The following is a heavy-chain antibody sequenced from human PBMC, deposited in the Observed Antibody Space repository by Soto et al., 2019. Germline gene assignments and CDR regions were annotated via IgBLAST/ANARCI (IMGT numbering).Heavy chain of an antibody. CDR1: GGSISSYY. D-gene: IGHD6-13*01. V-gene: IGHV4-59*08. CDR2: IYYSGST. J-gene: IGHJ2*01. CDR3: ARLFPGYSRWTLWVYFDL. Sequence: QVQLQESGPGLVKPSETLSLTCTVSGGSISSYYWSWIRQPPGKGLEWIGYIYYSGSTNYNPSLKSRVTISVDTSKNQFSLKLSSVTAADTAVYYCARLFPGYSRWTLWVYFDLWGRGTLVTVSS.